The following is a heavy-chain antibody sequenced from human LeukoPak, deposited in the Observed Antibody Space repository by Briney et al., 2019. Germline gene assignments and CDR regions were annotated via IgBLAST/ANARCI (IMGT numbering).Heavy chain of an antibody. J-gene: IGHJ6*03. CDR2: ISYDGSNK. D-gene: IGHD2-15*01. V-gene: IGHV3-30*04. CDR1: GFTFSSYA. Sequence: GGSLRLSCAVSGFTFSSYAMHWVRQAPGKGLEWVAVISYDGSNKYYADSVKGRFTISRDNSKNTVYLLMNSLRTEDTAVYYCGRSRRINASLYYYMDVWGKGTTVTVSS. CDR3: GRSRRINASLYYYMDV.